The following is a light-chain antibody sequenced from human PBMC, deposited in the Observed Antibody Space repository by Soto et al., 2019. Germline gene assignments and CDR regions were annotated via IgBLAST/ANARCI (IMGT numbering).Light chain of an antibody. Sequence: EIVLTQSPGTLSLSPGERATLSCRASLSVSSNYLAWYQQKPGQAPRLLIYGASRGAAGIPDRFSRSGSGTDFTLTISRLEPEDFAVYYCQQRSNWSPITFGQGTRLEIK. J-gene: IGKJ5*01. CDR1: LSVSSNY. CDR2: GAS. V-gene: IGKV3D-20*02. CDR3: QQRSNWSPIT.